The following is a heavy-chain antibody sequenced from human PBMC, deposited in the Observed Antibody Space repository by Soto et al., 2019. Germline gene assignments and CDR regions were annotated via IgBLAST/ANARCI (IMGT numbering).Heavy chain of an antibody. J-gene: IGHJ6*02. V-gene: IGHV3-23*01. D-gene: IGHD1-20*01. CDR3: AKDRLYDWKFAGYYYGMDV. Sequence: GGSLRLSCEGSGFTFSSYAMSWVRQAPGKGLEWVSALSGSGATTYYEASVKGRFTISRDNSENTLYLQMNSLRAEDTAIYYCAKDRLYDWKFAGYYYGMDVWGQGTTVTVSS. CDR2: LSGSGATT. CDR1: GFTFSSYA.